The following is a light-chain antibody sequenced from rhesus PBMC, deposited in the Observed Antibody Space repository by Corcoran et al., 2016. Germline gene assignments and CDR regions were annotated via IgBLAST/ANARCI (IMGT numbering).Light chain of an antibody. CDR1: QSVSSR. CDR2: DAA. J-gene: IGKJ4*01. Sequence: EIVMTQSPATLSLSPGERATLSCRASQSVSSRLAWYQQKPGQAPRLLIYDAANRATGIPDRFSCSGSGTDFTLTISSLEPEDVGVYYCQQESNWPTFGGGTKVEIK. CDR3: QQESNWPT. V-gene: IGKV3-35*01.